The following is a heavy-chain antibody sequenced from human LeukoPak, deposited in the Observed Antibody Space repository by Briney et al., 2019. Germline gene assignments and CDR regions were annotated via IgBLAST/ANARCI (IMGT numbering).Heavy chain of an antibody. J-gene: IGHJ5*02. CDR3: AKDADNSQLGDNWLDP. V-gene: IGHV3-33*06. CDR1: GFTFSTSV. Sequence: GGSLRLSCAASGFTFSTSVMHWVRQAPGKGLEWVAVIWDAGNDKYYADSVKGRFTISRDNSKSTLYLQMNSLRAEDTAVYYCAKDADNSQLGDNWLDPWGQGTLVTVSS. D-gene: IGHD6-13*01. CDR2: IWDAGNDK.